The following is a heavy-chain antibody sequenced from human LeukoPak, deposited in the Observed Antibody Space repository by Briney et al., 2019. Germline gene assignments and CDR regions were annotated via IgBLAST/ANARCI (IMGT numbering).Heavy chain of an antibody. CDR1: GGSISSGGYY. J-gene: IGHJ5*02. D-gene: IGHD1-7*01. CDR2: IYHSGST. Sequence: SSETLSLTCTVSGGSISSGGYYWSWIRQPPGKGLEWIGYIYHSGSTYYNPSLKSRVTISVDRSKNQFSLKLSSVTAADTAVYYCASELELRGWFDPWGQGTLVTVSS. V-gene: IGHV4-30-2*01. CDR3: ASELELRGWFDP.